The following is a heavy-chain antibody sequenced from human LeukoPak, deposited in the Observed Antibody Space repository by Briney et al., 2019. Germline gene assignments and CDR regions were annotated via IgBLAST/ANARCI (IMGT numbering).Heavy chain of an antibody. CDR1: GFTFSTYV. Sequence: GGSLRLSCAASGFTFSTYVFHWVRQAPGKGLEWVAVISYDGSEKYYADSVKGRFTISRDNSKNTLYLQMTSLRAEDTAVCYCAKEYCSTTNCLGDWGLGTLVTVSS. CDR2: ISYDGSEK. D-gene: IGHD2-2*01. CDR3: AKEYCSTTNCLGD. J-gene: IGHJ4*02. V-gene: IGHV3-30*18.